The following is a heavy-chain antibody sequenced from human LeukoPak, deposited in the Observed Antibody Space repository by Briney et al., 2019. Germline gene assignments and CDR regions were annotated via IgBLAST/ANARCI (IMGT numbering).Heavy chain of an antibody. V-gene: IGHV4-59*01. Sequence: SETLSLTCTVSGDSISSYFWSWIRQPPGKGLEWIGYIYHSGSTNYNPSLKSRVTISVDTSKNQFSLKLTSVTAADTAVYYCASHYGSGFDYWGQGTLVTVSS. D-gene: IGHD3-10*01. J-gene: IGHJ4*02. CDR2: IYHSGST. CDR3: ASHYGSGFDY. CDR1: GDSISSYF.